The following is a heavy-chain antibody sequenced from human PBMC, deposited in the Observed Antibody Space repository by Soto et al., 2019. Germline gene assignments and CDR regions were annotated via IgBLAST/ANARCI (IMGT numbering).Heavy chain of an antibody. CDR2: INAGNGNT. D-gene: IGHD3-22*01. CDR1: GYTFTRYA. CDR3: ASYQGLDYYDSSGYFFFAF. J-gene: IGHJ4*02. Sequence: QVQLVQSGAEVKKPGASVKVSCKASGYTFTRYAIHWVRQAPGQRLEWMGWINAGNGNTKYSQKFQGRVTITRDTSARTAYKELSSLRSEDTAVYYCASYQGLDYYDSSGYFFFAFWGQGTLVTVSS. V-gene: IGHV1-3*01.